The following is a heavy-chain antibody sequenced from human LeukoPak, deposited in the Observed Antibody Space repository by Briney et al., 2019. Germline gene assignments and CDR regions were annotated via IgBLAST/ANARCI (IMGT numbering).Heavy chain of an antibody. CDR2: ISTKSDYI. V-gene: IGHV3-21*01. CDR3: ARVGGEYVVSDY. CDR1: GFTFRYYS. Sequence: PGGSLRLSCAGSGFTFRYYSMTWVRPAPGKGLEWVSSISTKSDYIHYADSVKGRFTISRDNANNSVYLQMNSLTAEDTAVYYCARVGGEYVVSDYWGQGTLVAVSS. J-gene: IGHJ4*02. D-gene: IGHD3-16*01.